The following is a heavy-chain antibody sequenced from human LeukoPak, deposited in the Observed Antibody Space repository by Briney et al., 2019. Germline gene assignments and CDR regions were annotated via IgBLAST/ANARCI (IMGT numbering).Heavy chain of an antibody. CDR3: ARDRGRISDYYGSGRSLHYYMDG. CDR2: MNPNSGGT. V-gene: IGHV1-2*02. CDR1: GYTFTSFD. Sequence: ASVKVSCKTSGYTFTSFDINWVRQAAGQGLEWMGWMNPNSGGTNYAQKFQGRVTMTRDTSISTAYMELSRLISDDTAVYYCARDRGRISDYYGSGRSLHYYMDGWGKGATVTVAS. J-gene: IGHJ6*03. D-gene: IGHD3-10*01.